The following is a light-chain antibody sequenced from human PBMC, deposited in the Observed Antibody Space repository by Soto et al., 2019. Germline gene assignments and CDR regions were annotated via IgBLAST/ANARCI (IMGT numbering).Light chain of an antibody. Sequence: QSVLTQPASVSGSPGQSITISCAGTSTDFGYYNYVSWYQQHPGRPPKLLIFQINNRPSGVSDRFSGSRSGSTASLTISGLQPEDEADYYCSSYTDTTTLVFGGGTKLTVL. CDR2: QIN. CDR3: SSYTDTTTLV. J-gene: IGLJ2*01. V-gene: IGLV2-14*01. CDR1: STDFGYYNY.